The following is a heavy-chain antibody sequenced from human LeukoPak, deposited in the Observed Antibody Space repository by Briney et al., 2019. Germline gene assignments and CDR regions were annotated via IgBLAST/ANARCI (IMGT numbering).Heavy chain of an antibody. CDR3: ASRISSGWSNFDY. V-gene: IGHV5-51*01. CDR2: IYPGDSDT. Sequence: GESLKFSCKGSGYSFTSYWIGWVRQMPGKGLEWMGIIYPGDSDTRYSPSFQGQVTISADKSISTAYLQWSSLKASDTAMYYCASRISSGWSNFDYWGQGTLVTVSS. J-gene: IGHJ4*02. D-gene: IGHD6-19*01. CDR1: GYSFTSYW.